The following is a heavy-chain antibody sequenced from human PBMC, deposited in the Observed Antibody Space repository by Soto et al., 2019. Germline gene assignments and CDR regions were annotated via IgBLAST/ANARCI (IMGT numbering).Heavy chain of an antibody. CDR2: IVVGSGNT. CDR1: GFTFTSSA. Sequence: SVKVSCKASGFTFTSSAVQWVRQARGQRLEWIGWIVVGSGNTNYAQKFQGRVTITADKSTSTAYMELSSLRSEDTAVYYCARSQPGYCSGGSCAPGYYGMDVWGQGTTVTVSS. CDR3: ARSQPGYCSGGSCAPGYYGMDV. V-gene: IGHV1-58*01. J-gene: IGHJ6*02. D-gene: IGHD2-15*01.